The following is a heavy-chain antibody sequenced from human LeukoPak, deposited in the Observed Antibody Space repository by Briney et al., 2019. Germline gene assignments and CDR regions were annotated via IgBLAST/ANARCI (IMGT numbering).Heavy chain of an antibody. V-gene: IGHV3-53*01. Sequence: PGGSLRLSCPASGFTVSSKYMSWVRQTPGKGLQWVALIYSSGDTYTADSVKGRFTISRDNSENTLYLQMDSLRAEDTAVYYCATSYYFGSGSYGYLDYWGEGTLVTVSS. J-gene: IGHJ4*02. CDR1: GFTVSSKY. CDR3: ATSYYFGSGSYGYLDY. CDR2: IYSSGDT. D-gene: IGHD3-10*01.